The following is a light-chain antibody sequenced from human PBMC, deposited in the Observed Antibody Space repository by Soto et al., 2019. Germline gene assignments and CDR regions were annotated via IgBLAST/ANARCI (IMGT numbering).Light chain of an antibody. Sequence: DIVMTQTPLSSPVILGQPASISCRSSQSLVHSDGNNYLSWLQQRPGQPPKLLIYNISTRFSGVPARFIGSGAGTDFTLKITRVQAEDVALYYCKQATQFPYTFGQGTKLEIK. CDR2: NIS. J-gene: IGKJ2*01. CDR1: QSLVHSDGNNY. CDR3: KQATQFPYT. V-gene: IGKV2-24*01.